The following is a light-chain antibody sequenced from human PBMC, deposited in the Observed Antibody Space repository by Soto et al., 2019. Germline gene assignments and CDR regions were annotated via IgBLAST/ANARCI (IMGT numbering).Light chain of an antibody. V-gene: IGKV1-39*01. J-gene: IGKJ5*01. Sequence: DIQLTQSPSSLSASVGDRVTISCRASLSVRNYLSWYQWKPGKAPSLLIYAASSLHIGDASRFSGSASGADFTIPINTLHPEDFATYYCHSSYSVPFTFCQGTRLQLK. CDR1: LSVRNY. CDR3: HSSYSVPFT. CDR2: AAS.